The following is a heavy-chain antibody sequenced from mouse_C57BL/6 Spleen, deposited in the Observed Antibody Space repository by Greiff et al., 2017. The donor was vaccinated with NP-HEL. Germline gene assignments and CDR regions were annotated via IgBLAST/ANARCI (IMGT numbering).Heavy chain of an antibody. CDR1: GFTFSSYA. CDR2: ISDGGSYT. D-gene: IGHD1-1*01. V-gene: IGHV5-4*01. CDR3: ARPSYYYGSSYSLYAMDY. J-gene: IGHJ4*01. Sequence: EVQVVESGGGLVKPGGSLKLSCAASGFTFSSYAMSWVRQTPEKRLEWVATISDGGSYTYYPDNVKGRFTISRDNAKNNLYLQMSHLKSEDTAMYYCARPSYYYGSSYSLYAMDYWGQGTSVTVSS.